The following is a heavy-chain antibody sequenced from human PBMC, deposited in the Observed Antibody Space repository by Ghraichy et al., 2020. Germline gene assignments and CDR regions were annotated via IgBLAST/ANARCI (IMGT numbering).Heavy chain of an antibody. J-gene: IGHJ6*03. Sequence: GRSLRLSCAASGFTFSDYYMSWIRQAPGKGLEWVSYISSSGSTIYYADSVKGRFTISRDNAKNSLYLQMNSLRAEDTAVYYCARDPTITIFGVVIGDYYYYMDVWGKGTTVTVSS. CDR2: ISSSGSTI. CDR1: GFTFSDYY. V-gene: IGHV3-11*04. D-gene: IGHD3-3*01. CDR3: ARDPTITIFGVVIGDYYYYMDV.